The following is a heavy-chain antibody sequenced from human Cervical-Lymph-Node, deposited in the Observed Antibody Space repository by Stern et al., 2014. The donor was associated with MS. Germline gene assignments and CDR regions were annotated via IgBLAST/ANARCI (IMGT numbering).Heavy chain of an antibody. Sequence: EVPLEESGGGLVQPGRALRLSCAASGFTFDDCAMHWVRQAPGQGLEWVSGSSWNSNNIGYADSVRGRFTISRDNAKNSLYLQMNGLRPEDTALYYCAKDISERHYYFDSWGEGTLVTVSS. CDR3: AKDISERHYYFDS. J-gene: IGHJ4*02. CDR1: GFTFDDCA. V-gene: IGHV3-9*01. D-gene: IGHD3-16*02. CDR2: SSWNSNNI.